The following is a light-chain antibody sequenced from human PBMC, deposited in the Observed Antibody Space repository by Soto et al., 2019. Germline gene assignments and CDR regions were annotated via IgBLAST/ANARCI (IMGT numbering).Light chain of an antibody. CDR1: QDISNS. J-gene: IGKJ5*01. V-gene: IGKV1-33*01. Sequence: DIQMTQSPSSLSASVGDRVTITSQASQDISNSLGWYQQKPGKAPKLLIYGASTLETGVPSRFSGGGSGSDFIFTISSLQPEDIATYYCQQYDNLPITFGQGTRLEIK. CDR3: QQYDNLPIT. CDR2: GAS.